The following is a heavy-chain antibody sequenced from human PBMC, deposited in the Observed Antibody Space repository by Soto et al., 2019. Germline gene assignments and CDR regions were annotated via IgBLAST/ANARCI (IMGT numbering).Heavy chain of an antibody. CDR2: SSSSGSTT. D-gene: IGHD4-4*01. Sequence: GGSLRLSCAASGFTFSIYEMNWVRQAPGKGLEWVSYSSSSGSTTFYADSVKGRFTISRDNAKNSLFLQMNSLRGEDTAFYYCARATDYTLDFWGQGTLVTVSS. J-gene: IGHJ4*02. V-gene: IGHV3-48*03. CDR3: ARATDYTLDF. CDR1: GFTFSIYE.